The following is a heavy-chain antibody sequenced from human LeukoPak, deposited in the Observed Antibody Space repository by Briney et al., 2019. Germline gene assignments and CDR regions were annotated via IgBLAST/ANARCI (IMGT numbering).Heavy chain of an antibody. J-gene: IGHJ4*02. D-gene: IGHD3-3*01. CDR2: ISSTSSTI. V-gene: IGHV3-48*01. CDR3: AAYYDPPFDY. Sequence: PGGSLRLSCAASGFTFSDAWLSWVRQAPGKGLEWVSLISSTSSTIYYADSVKGRFTISRDNAKNSLYLQMNSLRAEDTAVYYCAAYYDPPFDYWGQGTLVTVSS. CDR1: GFTFSDAW.